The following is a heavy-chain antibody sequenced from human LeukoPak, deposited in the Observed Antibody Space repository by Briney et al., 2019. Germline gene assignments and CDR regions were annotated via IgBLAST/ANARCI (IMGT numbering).Heavy chain of an antibody. CDR2: IYYSGNT. CDR1: GVSISSSNSY. D-gene: IGHD5-18*01. V-gene: IGHV4-39*02. Sequence: PSETLSLTCTVSGVSISSSNSYWGWIRQPPGKGLEWIGSIYYSGNTYYNASLKSQVSISIDTSKNQFSLKLSSVTAADTAVYYCARDGDTAIGYWGQGTLVTVSS. J-gene: IGHJ4*02. CDR3: ARDGDTAIGY.